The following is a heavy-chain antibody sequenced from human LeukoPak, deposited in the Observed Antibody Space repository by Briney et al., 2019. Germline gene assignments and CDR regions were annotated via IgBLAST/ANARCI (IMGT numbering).Heavy chain of an antibody. CDR2: IYYSGST. CDR3: ARHSSGQGYFDY. V-gene: IGHV4-39*01. Sequence: SETLSLTCTVSGGSISSSSYYWGWIRQPPGKGLEWIGSIYYSGSTNYNPSLKSRVTISVDTSKNQFSLRLSSVTAADTAVYYCARHSSGQGYFDYWGQGTLVTVSS. D-gene: IGHD6-19*01. J-gene: IGHJ4*02. CDR1: GGSISSSSYY.